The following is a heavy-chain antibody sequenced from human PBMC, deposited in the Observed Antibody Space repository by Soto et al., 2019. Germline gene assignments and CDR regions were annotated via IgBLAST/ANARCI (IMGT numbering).Heavy chain of an antibody. Sequence: PSETLSLTCTVSGGSVSSGSYYWSWIRQPPGKGLEWIGYIYYSGSTNYNPSLKSRVTISVDTSKNQFSLKLSSVTAADTAVYYCARVFGSGWYYFDYWGQGTLVT. V-gene: IGHV4-61*01. CDR1: GGSVSSGSYY. D-gene: IGHD6-19*01. CDR2: IYYSGST. CDR3: ARVFGSGWYYFDY. J-gene: IGHJ4*02.